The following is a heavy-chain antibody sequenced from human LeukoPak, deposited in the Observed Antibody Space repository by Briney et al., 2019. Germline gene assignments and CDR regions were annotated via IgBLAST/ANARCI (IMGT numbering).Heavy chain of an antibody. J-gene: IGHJ6*03. Sequence: ASVKVSCKASRYTFTSYDINWVRQATGQRLEWMGWMNPNSSKTGYAQMFQGRVTITRNTSISTAYMELSSLRSEDTAVYYCARKAGTTGPYYYYYMDVWGKGTTVTVSS. CDR1: RYTFTSYD. CDR3: ARKAGTTGPYYYYYMDV. D-gene: IGHD4-17*01. CDR2: MNPNSSKT. V-gene: IGHV1-8*03.